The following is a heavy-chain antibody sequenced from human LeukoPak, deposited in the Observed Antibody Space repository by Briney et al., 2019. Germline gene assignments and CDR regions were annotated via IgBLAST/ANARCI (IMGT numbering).Heavy chain of an antibody. CDR3: GRAGYYGSGSYRTFDS. CDR2: IYYSGST. J-gene: IGHJ4*02. V-gene: IGHV4-31*03. D-gene: IGHD3-10*01. CDR1: GDSISSGGFY. Sequence: SQTLSLTCTVSGDSISSGGFYRSWIRQHPGKGLEWIGYIYYSGSTYYNPSLKSRVTISVDRSKIQFSLKLSSVTAADTAVYYCGRAGYYGSGSYRTFDSWGQGTLVTVSS.